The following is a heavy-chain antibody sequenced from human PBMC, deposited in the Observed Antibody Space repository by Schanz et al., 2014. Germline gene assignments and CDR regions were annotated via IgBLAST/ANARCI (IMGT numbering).Heavy chain of an antibody. D-gene: IGHD6-19*01. J-gene: IGHJ4*02. V-gene: IGHV3-23*04. Sequence: EVQLVESGGGLAQPGGSLRLSCAASGFTLSNYAMSWVRQAPGKGLEWVSALSEGGGGTHYADSVRGRFTISSDNAKSSLYLQMNSLRVEDTAVYYCAASSGWHPSTDYWGQGTLVTVSS. CDR2: LSEGGGGT. CDR1: GFTLSNYA. CDR3: AASSGWHPSTDY.